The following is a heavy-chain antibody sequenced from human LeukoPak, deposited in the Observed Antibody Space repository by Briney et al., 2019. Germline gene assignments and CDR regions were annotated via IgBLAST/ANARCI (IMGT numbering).Heavy chain of an antibody. CDR3: ARHSSGWYGLDY. CDR2: ISGSGGST. V-gene: IGHV3-23*01. CDR1: GFTFSSYG. J-gene: IGHJ4*02. D-gene: IGHD6-19*01. Sequence: GGSLRLSCAASGFTFSSYGMTWVRQAPGKGLEWVSAISGSGGSTYSADSVKGRFTISRDNSKNTLYLQMNSLRAEDTAVYYCARHSSGWYGLDYWGQGTLVTVSS.